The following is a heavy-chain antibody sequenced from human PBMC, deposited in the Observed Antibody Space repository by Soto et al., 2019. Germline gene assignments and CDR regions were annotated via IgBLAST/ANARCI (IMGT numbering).Heavy chain of an antibody. Sequence: ASVKVSCKASGYPFTSYYLHWVRQAPGQGPEWMGRINVSDGSTRYAQNFQGRVTMTRDASTTTVCMELSPLRSDDTAVYYCAREAAVAGTAFDHWGQGTLVTVSS. CDR1: GYPFTSYY. J-gene: IGHJ5*02. D-gene: IGHD6-19*01. V-gene: IGHV1-46*01. CDR3: AREAAVAGTAFDH. CDR2: INVSDGST.